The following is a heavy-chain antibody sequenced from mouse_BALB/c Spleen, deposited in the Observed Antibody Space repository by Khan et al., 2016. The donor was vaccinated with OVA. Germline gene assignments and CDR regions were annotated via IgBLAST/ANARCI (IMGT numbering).Heavy chain of an antibody. CDR2: ISNRGTTT. CDR3: AREGDCGGLAY. J-gene: IGHJ3*01. Sequence: EVELVESGGGFMQPGGALKLSCATSGFTFTDYYMYWVRQTPEKWLEWVAYISNRGTTTYYSDTVRGRFTISRDNDKHTLYQQMSRLASDDTAIYVCAREGDCGGLAYWGQGTLVTVSA. CDR1: GFTFTDYY. V-gene: IGHV5-12*02. D-gene: IGHD1-1*02.